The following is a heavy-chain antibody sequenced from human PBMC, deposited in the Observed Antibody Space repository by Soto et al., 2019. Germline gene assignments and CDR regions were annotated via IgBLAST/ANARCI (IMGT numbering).Heavy chain of an antibody. CDR1: GFTFSGSA. J-gene: IGHJ1*01. CDR2: ITSSGSEA. D-gene: IGHD6-19*01. V-gene: IGHV3-23*01. Sequence: VQLLESGGALVQPGGSLRLSCAASGFTFSGSALTWVRQAPGKWLEYVSAITSSGSEAFHAYSVKGRFTMSSDNSKNMVYLQMNSLRAEDTGVYYCAKEGHNSGWYWDGWGQGALVTVSS. CDR3: AKEGHNSGWYWDG.